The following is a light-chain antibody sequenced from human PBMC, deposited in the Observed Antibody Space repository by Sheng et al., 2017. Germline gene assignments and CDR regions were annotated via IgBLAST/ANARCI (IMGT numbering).Light chain of an antibody. Sequence: DIQMTQSPSSLSASVGDRVTITCRASQSIGSYLDWYQHKPGKAPKFLIYGASSLQSGVPSRFSGSGSGTDFTLTISSLQPDDVATYYCQQSYSTPFTFGPGTKVGLK. CDR2: GAS. CDR1: QSIGSY. CDR3: QQSYSTPFT. V-gene: IGKV1-39*01. J-gene: IGKJ3*01.